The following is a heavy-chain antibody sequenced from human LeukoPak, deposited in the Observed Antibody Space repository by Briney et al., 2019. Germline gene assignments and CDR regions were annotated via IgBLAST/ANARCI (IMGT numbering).Heavy chain of an antibody. V-gene: IGHV1-2*02. J-gene: IGHJ5*02. D-gene: IGHD3-3*01. CDR1: GYTFTGYY. Sequence: ASVKVSCKASGYTFTGYYMHWVRQAPGQGLEWMGWINPNSGGTNYAQKFQGRVTMTRDTSISTAYMELSRLRSDDTAVNYCARGLEIFGVVTSTWGQGTLVTVSS. CDR2: INPNSGGT. CDR3: ARGLEIFGVVTST.